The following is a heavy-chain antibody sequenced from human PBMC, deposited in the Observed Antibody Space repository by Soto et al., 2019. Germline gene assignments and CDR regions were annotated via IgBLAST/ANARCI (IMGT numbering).Heavy chain of an antibody. CDR1: GFTFSNAW. D-gene: IGHD2-21*01. J-gene: IGHJ4*02. CDR2: LKSKAEGGAT. CDR3: TTDVPTAGGGEFDY. V-gene: IGHV3-15*01. Sequence: PGGSLRLSCVASGFTFSNAWMNWVRLAPGKGPEWVGRLKSKAEGGATDYAAPVIGRFTISSDDSKNTLYLQMNSLKTEDTAVYFCTTDVPTAGGGEFDYWGQGTLVTVSS.